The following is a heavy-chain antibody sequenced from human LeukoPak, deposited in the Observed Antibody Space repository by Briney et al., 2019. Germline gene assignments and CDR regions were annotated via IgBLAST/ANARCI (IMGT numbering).Heavy chain of an antibody. CDR1: GFTFSSYW. CDR3: ARVGSNYGGNSYAFDI. J-gene: IGHJ3*02. CDR2: IKQDGSEK. V-gene: IGHV3-7*01. D-gene: IGHD4-23*01. Sequence: GGSLRLSCAASGFTFSSYWMSWVRQAPGKGLEWVANIKQDGSEKYYVDSVEGRFTISRDNAKNSLYLQMNSLRAEDTAVYYCARVGSNYGGNSYAFDIWGQGTMVTVSS.